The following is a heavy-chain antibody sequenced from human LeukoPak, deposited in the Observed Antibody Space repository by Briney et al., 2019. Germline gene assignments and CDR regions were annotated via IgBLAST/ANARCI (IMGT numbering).Heavy chain of an antibody. CDR2: INPSGGST. V-gene: IGHV1-46*01. J-gene: IGHJ4*02. Sequence: GASVKVSCKASGYTFTSYYMHWVRQAPGQGLEWMGIINPSGGSTSYAQKFQGSVTMTRDTSTSTVYMELSSLRSEDTAVYYCARVSTGLRCLDYWGQGTLVTVSS. D-gene: IGHD2-8*02. CDR3: ARVSTGLRCLDY. CDR1: GYTFTSYY.